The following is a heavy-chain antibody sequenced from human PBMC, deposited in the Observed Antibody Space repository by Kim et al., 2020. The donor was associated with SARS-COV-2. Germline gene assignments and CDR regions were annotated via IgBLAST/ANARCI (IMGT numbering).Heavy chain of an antibody. CDR3: ARGRQNLILYSLNRSYFDY. CDR2: INHSGST. D-gene: IGHD3-16*01. V-gene: IGHV4-34*01. Sequence: SETLSLTCAVYGGSFSGYYWSWIRQPPGKGLEWIGEINHSGSTNYNPSLKSRVTISVDTSKNQFSLKLSSVTAADTAVYYCARGRQNLILYSLNRSYFDYWGQGTLVTVSS. CDR1: GGSFSGYY. J-gene: IGHJ4*02.